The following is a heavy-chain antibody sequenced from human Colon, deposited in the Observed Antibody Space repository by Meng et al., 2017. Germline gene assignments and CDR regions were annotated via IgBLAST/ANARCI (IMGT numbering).Heavy chain of an antibody. CDR1: EYTFTSYD. V-gene: IGHV1-8*01. CDR3: ARVEVGITSGDY. CDR2: MNPNSGNT. Sequence: QVQWVQSGAEVKKPGASVKVSCKASEYTFTSYDINWVRQATGQGLEWMGWMNPNSGNTGYAQKFQGRVTMTRSTAISTAYMELSRLRSEDTAVYYCARVEVGITSGDYWGQGTLVTVSS. D-gene: IGHD1-26*01. J-gene: IGHJ4*02.